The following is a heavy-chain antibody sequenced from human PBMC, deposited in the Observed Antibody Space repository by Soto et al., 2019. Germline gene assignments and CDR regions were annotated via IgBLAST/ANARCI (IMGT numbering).Heavy chain of an antibody. CDR3: TTGGIVGVGIDY. V-gene: IGHV3-15*07. CDR2: IKSKTDGGAP. D-gene: IGHD1-26*01. CDR1: GSTFSHVW. Sequence: EVQLVESGGGLVRPGGSQRLSCAASGSTFSHVWRNWVRQAPGKGLEWVGRIKSKTDGGAPDYAAPVKGRFTISRDDLKDTVYLEMNSLKTEDTAVYYCTTGGIVGVGIDYWGQGTLVTVSS. J-gene: IGHJ4*02.